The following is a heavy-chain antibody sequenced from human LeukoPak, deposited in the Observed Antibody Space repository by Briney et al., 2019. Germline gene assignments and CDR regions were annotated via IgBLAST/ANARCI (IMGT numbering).Heavy chain of an antibody. CDR3: VRQGTNSGYYLLDY. D-gene: IGHD3-22*01. J-gene: IGHJ4*02. Sequence: SETLSLTCTVSGGSISSYYWSWIRQPPGKGLEWIGYIYYSGSTNYNPSFKSRVTMSVDPSKNQFSLKLTSVTVADTATYYCVRQGTNSGYYLLDYWGQGHLVIVSS. CDR1: GGSISSYY. CDR2: IYYSGST. V-gene: IGHV4-59*08.